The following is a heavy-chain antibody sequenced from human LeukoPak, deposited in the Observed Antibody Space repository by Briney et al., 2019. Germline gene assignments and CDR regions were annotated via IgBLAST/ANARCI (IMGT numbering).Heavy chain of an antibody. Sequence: ASVKVSCKASGYTFTGYYMHWVRQAPGQGLGWMGWINPNSGGTNYAQKFQGWVTMTRDTSISTAYMELSRLRSDDTAVYYCARAKVGATSAFDIWGQGTMVTVSS. D-gene: IGHD1-26*01. CDR1: GYTFTGYY. CDR3: ARAKVGATSAFDI. CDR2: INPNSGGT. J-gene: IGHJ3*02. V-gene: IGHV1-2*04.